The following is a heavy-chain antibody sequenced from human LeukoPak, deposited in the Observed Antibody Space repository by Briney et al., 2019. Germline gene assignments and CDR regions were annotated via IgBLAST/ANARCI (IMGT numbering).Heavy chain of an antibody. Sequence: SQTLSLTCTVSGGSISSGDYYWSWIRQPPGKGLECIGYIYYSGSTYYNPSLKSRVTISVDTSKNQLSLKLSSVTAADTAVYYCARIFRLGYCSGGSCPYYFDYWGQGTLVTVSS. CDR2: IYYSGST. J-gene: IGHJ4*02. D-gene: IGHD2-15*01. V-gene: IGHV4-30-4*08. CDR1: GGSISSGDYY. CDR3: ARIFRLGYCSGGSCPYYFDY.